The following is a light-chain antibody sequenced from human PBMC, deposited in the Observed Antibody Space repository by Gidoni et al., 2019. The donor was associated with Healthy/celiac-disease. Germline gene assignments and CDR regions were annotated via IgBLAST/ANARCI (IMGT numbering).Light chain of an antibody. Sequence: DIQMTQSPSSLSASVGDRVTITCQASQDISNYLNWYQQKPGKAPKLLIYDASNLETGVPSRFSGSGSGTDFTFTISSLKPEDIATYYCQQYDNLPPLYTFXQXTKLEIK. CDR2: DAS. CDR1: QDISNY. CDR3: QQYDNLPPLYT. J-gene: IGKJ2*01. V-gene: IGKV1-33*01.